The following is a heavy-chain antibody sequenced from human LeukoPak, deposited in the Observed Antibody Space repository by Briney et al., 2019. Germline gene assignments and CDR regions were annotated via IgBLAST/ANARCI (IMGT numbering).Heavy chain of an antibody. CDR1: GDSISSGGYY. V-gene: IGHV4-31*03. D-gene: IGHD3-10*01. CDR3: ARGGRGSGSDYWYFDL. CDR2: IYYSGSS. J-gene: IGHJ2*01. Sequence: PSETLSLTCTVSGDSISSGGYYWSWIRQHPGKGLEWIGYIYYSGSSYYTPSLKSRLTISEDTSKNQFSPELSSVTAADTAAYYCARGGRGSGSDYWYFDLWGRGTLVTVSS.